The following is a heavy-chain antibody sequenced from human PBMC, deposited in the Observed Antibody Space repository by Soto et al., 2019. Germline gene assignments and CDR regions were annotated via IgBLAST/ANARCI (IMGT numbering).Heavy chain of an antibody. V-gene: IGHV4-59*01. CDR3: AKEERSYYGSSGYYWLDP. D-gene: IGHD3-22*01. CDR1: GGSLSSYY. J-gene: IGHJ5*02. Sequence: SETLSLTCTVSGGSLSSYYWSWIRPPPRKGLEWIGYIYSSGSTNNNPSLKGRVTIPVDTSKNQFSLTLSSVTATDPAVYHCAKEERSYYGSSGYYWLDPWGQGTLVTVSS. CDR2: IYSSGST.